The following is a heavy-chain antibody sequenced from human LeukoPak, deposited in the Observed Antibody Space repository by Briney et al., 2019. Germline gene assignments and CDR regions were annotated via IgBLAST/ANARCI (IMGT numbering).Heavy chain of an antibody. V-gene: IGHV3-33*06. CDR3: AKTSGATPYYYYMDV. CDR1: GFTFSSYG. Sequence: GGSLRLSCAASGFTFSSYGMHWVRQAPGKGLEWVAVIWYDGSNKYYADSVKGRFTISRDNSKNNLYLQMNSLRAEDTAVYYCAKTSGATPYYYYMDVWGKGDTVTVSS. CDR2: IWYDGSNK. J-gene: IGHJ6*03. D-gene: IGHD3-10*01.